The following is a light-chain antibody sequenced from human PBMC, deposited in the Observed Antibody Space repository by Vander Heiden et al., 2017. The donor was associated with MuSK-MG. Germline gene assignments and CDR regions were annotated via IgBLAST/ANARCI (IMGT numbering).Light chain of an antibody. Sequence: SALTEPASVSGSTGQSITTACRGPSSDVGGYNYVSWYQHHPAKAPKLMIYDVSNRPSGVSNRFSVSKSGNTASLTISGLQAEDEADYYGSSYTSTNTLVFGTGTKVTVL. CDR2: DVS. CDR1: SSDVGGYNY. V-gene: IGLV2-14*03. J-gene: IGLJ1*01. CDR3: SSYTSTNTLV.